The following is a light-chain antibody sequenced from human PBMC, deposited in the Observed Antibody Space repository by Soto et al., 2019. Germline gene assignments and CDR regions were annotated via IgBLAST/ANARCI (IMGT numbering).Light chain of an antibody. Sequence: EIVLRQSPGTKSLSPGERATLSCMASQSVSNNYLAWYQQKPGQAPRLLIYGASNRATGIPDRFSGSGSGTDFTLTISRLEPEDFAVYYCQQYGSSGTFGQGTNVDI. J-gene: IGKJ1*01. CDR3: QQYGSSGT. CDR2: GAS. V-gene: IGKV3-20*01. CDR1: QSVSNNY.